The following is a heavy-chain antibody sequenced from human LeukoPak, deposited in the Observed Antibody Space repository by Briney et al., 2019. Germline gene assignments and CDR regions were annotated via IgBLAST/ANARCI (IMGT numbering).Heavy chain of an antibody. V-gene: IGHV1-2*02. CDR3: ARDVLRLQNPLWY. D-gene: IGHD4-11*01. CDR2: INPNSGGT. CDR1: GYTFTSYY. Sequence: ASVKVSCKASGYTFTSYYIHWVRQAPGQGLEWMGWINPNSGGTNYAQKFQGRVTMTRDTSISTAYMELSRLRSDDTAVYYCARDVLRLQNPLWYWGQGTLVTVSS. J-gene: IGHJ4*02.